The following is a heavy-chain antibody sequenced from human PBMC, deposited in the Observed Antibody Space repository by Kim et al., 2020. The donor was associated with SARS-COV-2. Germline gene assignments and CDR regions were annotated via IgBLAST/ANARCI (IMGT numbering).Heavy chain of an antibody. J-gene: IGHJ4*02. CDR3: AREGDYYDSSGYYYFDY. V-gene: IGHV4-59*01. D-gene: IGHD3-22*01. Sequence: TSRVTISVDTSKNQFSLKLSSVTAADTAVYYCAREGDYYDSSGYYYFDYWGQGTLVTVSS.